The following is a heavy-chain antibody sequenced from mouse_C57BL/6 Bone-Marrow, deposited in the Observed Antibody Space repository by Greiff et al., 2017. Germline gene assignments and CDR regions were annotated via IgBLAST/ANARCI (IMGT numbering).Heavy chain of an antibody. Sequence: VQLQQSGAELAKPGASVKLSCKASGYTFTSYWMHWVKQRPGQGLEWIGYINPSSGYTTYNQKFKAKATLTADKSSSTAYKQLSSLTYEDSAVYYWARRDLPRGVAYWGQGTLVTVSA. CDR1: GYTFTSYW. J-gene: IGHJ3*01. CDR3: ARRDLPRGVAY. CDR2: INPSSGYT. V-gene: IGHV1-7*01.